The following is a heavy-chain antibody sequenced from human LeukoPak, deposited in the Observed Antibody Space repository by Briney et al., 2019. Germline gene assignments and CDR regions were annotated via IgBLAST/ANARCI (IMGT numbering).Heavy chain of an antibody. V-gene: IGHV3-21*01. J-gene: IGHJ3*02. D-gene: IGHD3-22*01. Sequence: GGSLRLSCAASGFTFSSYSMNWVRQAPGKGLEWVSSISSSSYIYYADSVKGRFTISRDNAKNSLYLQMNSLRAEDTAVYYCARDLGYYDSSGPTYAFDIWGQGTMVTVSS. CDR1: GFTFSSYS. CDR2: ISSSSYI. CDR3: ARDLGYYDSSGPTYAFDI.